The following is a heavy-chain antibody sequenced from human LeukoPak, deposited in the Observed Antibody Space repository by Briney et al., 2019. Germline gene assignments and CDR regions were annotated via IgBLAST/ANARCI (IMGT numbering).Heavy chain of an antibody. CDR3: AKRRYSSGWPEKNFDY. V-gene: IGHV3-23*01. CDR1: GFTFSSYA. D-gene: IGHD6-19*01. Sequence: PGGSLRLSCAASGFTFSSYAMSWVRQAPGKGLEWVSAISGSGGSTYYADSVKGRFTISRDNSKNTLYLQMNSLRAEGTAVYYCAKRRYSSGWPEKNFDYWGQGTLVTVSS. CDR2: ISGSGGST. J-gene: IGHJ4*02.